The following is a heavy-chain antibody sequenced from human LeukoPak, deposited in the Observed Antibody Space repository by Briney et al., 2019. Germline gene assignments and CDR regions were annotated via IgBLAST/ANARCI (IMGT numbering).Heavy chain of an antibody. J-gene: IGHJ4*02. CDR1: GFTFDDYA. Sequence: PGGSLRLSCAASGFTFDDYAMHWGRQGPGRGLGWVSGISWNSGSIGYADSVKGRFTISRENAKNSLYLQMNSLRAEDTALYYCPKDMSRNYWGQGTLVTVSS. CDR2: ISWNSGSI. V-gene: IGHV3-9*01. CDR3: PKDMSRNY. D-gene: IGHD5/OR15-5a*01.